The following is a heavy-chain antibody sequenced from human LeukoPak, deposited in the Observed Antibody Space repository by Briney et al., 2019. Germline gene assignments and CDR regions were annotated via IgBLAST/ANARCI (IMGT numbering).Heavy chain of an antibody. V-gene: IGHV3-72*01. D-gene: IGHD4-23*01. CDR2: TTNTPNAYTT. CDR3: GRDTVTAIDY. CDR1: GFTYSSHG. J-gene: IGHJ4*02. Sequence: GGSLRLSCAASGFTYSSHGMSWVRQPPGMGLEWIARTTNTPNAYTTAYAASVRGRFAVSRDDSKSLLHLQMSSLKTDDTAVYYCGRDTVTAIDYWGRGTLVTVSS.